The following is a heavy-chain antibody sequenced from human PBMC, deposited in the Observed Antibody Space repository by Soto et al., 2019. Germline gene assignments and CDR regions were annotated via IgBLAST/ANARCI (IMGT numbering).Heavy chain of an antibody. CDR3: AREKADGSGENFDY. J-gene: IGHJ4*02. Sequence: QVQLVQSGAEVKKPGSSVKVSCKASGGTFSSYAISWVRQAPGQGLEWMGGIIPIFGTANYAQKFQGRVTXXAXEXXSTAYMEPSSLRSEDTAVYYCAREKADGSGENFDYWGQGTLVTVSS. CDR2: IIPIFGTA. CDR1: GGTFSSYA. V-gene: IGHV1-69*12. D-gene: IGHD6-19*01.